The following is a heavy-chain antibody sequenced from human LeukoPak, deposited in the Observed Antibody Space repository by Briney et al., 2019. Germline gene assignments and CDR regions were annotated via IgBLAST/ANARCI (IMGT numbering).Heavy chain of an antibody. J-gene: IGHJ4*02. V-gene: IGHV3-23*01. D-gene: IGHD3-16*01. CDR2: ISGSGGST. CDR3: AKPTYYDYVWGSPHYYFDY. Sequence: GGSLRLSCAASGLTFSSYAMSWVRQAPGKGLEWVSAISGSGGSTYYADSVKGRFTISRDNSKNTLYLQMNSLRAEDTAVYYCAKPTYYDYVWGSPHYYFDYWGQGTLVTVSS. CDR1: GLTFSSYA.